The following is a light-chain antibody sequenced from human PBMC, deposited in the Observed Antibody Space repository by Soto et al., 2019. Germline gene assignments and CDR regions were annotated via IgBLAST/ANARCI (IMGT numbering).Light chain of an antibody. Sequence: QSVLTQPASVSGSPGQSITISCTGTSSDVGGYNFVSWYQQHPDKAPKLMIYDVTNRPSGVSNRFSGSKSGNTASLTISGLQAEHEADHYCSSYTSISTYVFGTGTKVTVL. V-gene: IGLV2-14*01. CDR2: DVT. CDR1: SSDVGGYNF. CDR3: SSYTSISTYV. J-gene: IGLJ1*01.